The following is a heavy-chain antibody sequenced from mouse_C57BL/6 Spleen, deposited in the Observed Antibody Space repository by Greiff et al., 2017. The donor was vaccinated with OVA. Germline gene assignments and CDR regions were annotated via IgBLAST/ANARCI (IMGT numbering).Heavy chain of an antibody. CDR1: GYTFTSYW. CDR3: ARKGPYSNYPYYAMDY. CDR2: IDPSDSYT. D-gene: IGHD2-5*01. J-gene: IGHJ4*01. V-gene: IGHV1-50*01. Sequence: QVQLQQPGAELVKPGASVKLSCKASGYTFTSYWMQWVKQRPGQGLEWIGEIDPSDSYTNYNQKFKGKATLTVDTSSSTAYMQLSSLTSEDSAVYYCARKGPYSNYPYYAMDYWGRGTSVTVSS.